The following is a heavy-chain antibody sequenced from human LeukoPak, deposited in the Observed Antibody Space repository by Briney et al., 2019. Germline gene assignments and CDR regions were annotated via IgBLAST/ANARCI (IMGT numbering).Heavy chain of an antibody. V-gene: IGHV3-48*02. Sequence: PGGSLRLSCAASGFTLSSYSMNWVRQAPGKGLEWVSYITSSSSTIHYADSVRGRFTISRDNAKNSLYLQMNSLRDEDTAVYCCTRDPHALDYWGQGTLVTVSS. CDR1: GFTLSSYS. CDR2: ITSSSSTI. J-gene: IGHJ4*02. CDR3: TRDPHALDY.